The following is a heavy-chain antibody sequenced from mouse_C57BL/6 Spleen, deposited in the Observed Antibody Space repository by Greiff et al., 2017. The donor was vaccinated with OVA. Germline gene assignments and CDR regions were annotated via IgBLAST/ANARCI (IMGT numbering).Heavy chain of an antibody. J-gene: IGHJ1*03. CDR1: GFSFTSGYY. Sequence: KLQESGPGLVKPSQSLFLSCSTSGFSFTSGYYWIWIRQPPGKLLEWMGYITHSGETFYNPSLQSPISITRETSKNQFYLQLNSVTTEDTAMYDCAGDSICYYGSSDVWGTGTTVTVSS. CDR3: AGDSICYYGSSDV. V-gene: IGHV12-3*01. D-gene: IGHD1-1*01. CDR2: ITHSGET.